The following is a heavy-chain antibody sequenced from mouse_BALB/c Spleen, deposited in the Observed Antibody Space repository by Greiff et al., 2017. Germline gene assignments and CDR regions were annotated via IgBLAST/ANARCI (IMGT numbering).Heavy chain of an antibody. J-gene: IGHJ2*01. CDR1: GFNIKDTY. CDR2: IDPANGNT. V-gene: IGHV14-3*02. D-gene: IGHD2-4*01. CDR3: ARDIDYDGDY. Sequence: VQLKESGAELVKPGASVKLSCTASGFNIKDTYMHWVKQRPEQGLEWIGRIDPANGNTKYDPKFQGKATITADTSSNTAYLQLSSLTSEDTAVYYCARDIDYDGDYWGQGTTLTVSS.